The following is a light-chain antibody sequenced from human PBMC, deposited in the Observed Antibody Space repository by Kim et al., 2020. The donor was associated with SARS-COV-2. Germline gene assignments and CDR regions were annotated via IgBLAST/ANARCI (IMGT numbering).Light chain of an antibody. V-gene: IGKV3-20*01. CDR1: QSVSNNY. J-gene: IGKJ4*01. CDR3: QQYGSSSPT. CDR2: GAS. Sequence: SPGARATPSCRASQSVSNNYLAWFQRKPGQAPRLLISGASSRATGIPDRFSGSGSGTDFTLTISRLEPEDFAVYYCQQYGSSSPTFGGGTKVDIK.